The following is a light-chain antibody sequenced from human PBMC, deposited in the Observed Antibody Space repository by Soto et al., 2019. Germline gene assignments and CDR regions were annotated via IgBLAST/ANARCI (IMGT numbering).Light chain of an antibody. CDR2: DAS. J-gene: IGKJ3*01. V-gene: IGKV3-11*01. CDR1: QGISNY. CDR3: QQRINWPPT. Sequence: EFVLTQSPATLSLSPGERATLSCRASQGISNYLAWYQQKPGQAPRLLIYDASNRATGIPARFSGSGSGTDFTLTISSLEPEVSAVYYCQQRINWPPTFGHGTKVDIK.